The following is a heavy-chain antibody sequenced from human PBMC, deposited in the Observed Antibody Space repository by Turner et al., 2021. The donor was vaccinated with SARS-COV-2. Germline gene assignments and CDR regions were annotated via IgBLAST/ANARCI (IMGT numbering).Heavy chain of an antibody. V-gene: IGHV4-39*01. CDR3: ATSTVAGTELNYYGMDV. J-gene: IGHJ6*02. CDR2: IYYSGST. D-gene: IGHD6-13*01. CDR1: GGPISSSSYY. Sequence: QLQLQESGPGLVKPSETLSPTCTVSGGPISSSSYYWGWIRQPPGKGLEWIGSIYYSGSTYYNPSLKSRVTISVDTSKNQFSLKLSSVTAADTAVYYCATSTVAGTELNYYGMDVWGQGTTVTVSS.